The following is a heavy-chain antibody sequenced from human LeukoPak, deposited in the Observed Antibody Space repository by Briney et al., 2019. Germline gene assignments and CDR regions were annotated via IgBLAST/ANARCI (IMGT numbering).Heavy chain of an antibody. CDR1: GYTFTSNY. CDR2: IYPRDGST. Sequence: ASVKVSCKASGYTFTSNYIHWVRQAPGQGLEWMGMIYPRDGSTSYAQKFQGRVTVTRDTSTSTVYMELSSLRSEDTAVYYCVRHNHMDVWGQGTTVTVSS. V-gene: IGHV1-46*01. CDR3: VRHNHMDV. J-gene: IGHJ6*02.